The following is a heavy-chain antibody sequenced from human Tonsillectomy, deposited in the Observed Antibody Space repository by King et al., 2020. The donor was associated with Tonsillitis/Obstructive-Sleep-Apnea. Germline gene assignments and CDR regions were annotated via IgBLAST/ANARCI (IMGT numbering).Heavy chain of an antibody. J-gene: IGHJ6*03. CDR2: ITWNSGSI. D-gene: IGHD3-22*01. Sequence: VQLVESGGGLVQPGRSLRLSCAASGFTFDDYAMHWVRQAPGKGLEWVSSITWNSGSIGYADSVKGRFTISRDNAKNSLYLQMNNLRAEDTALYYCAKGTYYYDSSGYYGHMDVWGKGTTVTVSS. V-gene: IGHV3-9*01. CDR1: GFTFDDYA. CDR3: AKGTYYYDSSGYYGHMDV.